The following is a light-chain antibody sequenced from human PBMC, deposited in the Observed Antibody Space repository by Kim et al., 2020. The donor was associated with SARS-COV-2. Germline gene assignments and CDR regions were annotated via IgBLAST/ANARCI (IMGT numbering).Light chain of an antibody. J-gene: IGKJ4*01. CDR2: NAS. CDR3: QEYNTYF. V-gene: IGKV1-5*01. Sequence: LSASVGDIVTITGRASQDITNWLAWYQQRPGKAPKLLIYNASRLQGGVPSRFSGSGSGTDFTLTISSLQPDDFATYYCQEYNTYFFGGGTKVDIK. CDR1: QDITNW.